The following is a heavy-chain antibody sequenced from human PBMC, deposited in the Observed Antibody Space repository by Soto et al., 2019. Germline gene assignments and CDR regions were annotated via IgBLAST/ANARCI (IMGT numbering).Heavy chain of an antibody. CDR3: AKELLRLGESLERYFDY. V-gene: IGHV3-23*01. CDR2: ISGIGSSI. CDR1: GFTFSTYA. D-gene: IGHD3-10*01. Sequence: GGSLRLSCAASGFTFSTYAMSWVRQAPGKGLEWVSAISGIGSSIYYADSAKGRFTISRDNSKNTLFLQLNSLRAEDTAVYYCAKELLRLGESLERYFDYWGQGTLVTVSS. J-gene: IGHJ4*02.